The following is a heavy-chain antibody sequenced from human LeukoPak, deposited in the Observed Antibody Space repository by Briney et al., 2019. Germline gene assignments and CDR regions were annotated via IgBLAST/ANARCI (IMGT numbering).Heavy chain of an antibody. CDR2: ISSSSSTI. CDR1: GFTFSSYS. V-gene: IGHV3-48*01. J-gene: IGHJ3*02. Sequence: GSLRLSCAASGFTFSSYSMNWVRQAPGKGLEWVSYISSSSSTIYYADSVKGRFTISRDNAKNSLYLQMNSLRAEDTAVYYCARVGWQLLKFAFDIWGQGTMVTVSS. CDR3: ARVGWQLLKFAFDI. D-gene: IGHD2-15*01.